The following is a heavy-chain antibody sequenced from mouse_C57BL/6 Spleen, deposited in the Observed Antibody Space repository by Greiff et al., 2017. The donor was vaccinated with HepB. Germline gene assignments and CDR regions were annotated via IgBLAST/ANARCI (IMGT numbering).Heavy chain of an antibody. Sequence: EVQLQQSGPELVKPGASVKISCKASGYTFTDYYMNWVKQSHGKSLEWIGDINPNNGGTSYNQKFKGKATLTVDKSSSTAYMELRSLTSEDSAVYYWARITTVVATGFDYWGQGTTLTVSS. CDR1: GYTFTDYY. D-gene: IGHD1-1*01. CDR3: ARITTVVATGFDY. J-gene: IGHJ2*01. CDR2: INPNNGGT. V-gene: IGHV1-26*01.